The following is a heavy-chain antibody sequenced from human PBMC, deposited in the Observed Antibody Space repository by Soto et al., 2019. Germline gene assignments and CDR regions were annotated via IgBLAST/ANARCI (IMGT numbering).Heavy chain of an antibody. Sequence: QVQLVQSGPEVKKPGASVKVSCKTSGYTFTSYGIAWVRQAPGQGLEWMGWISTYKGNTNYALKFQGRVTMTTDTSTSTGYMELRSLRSDDTAVYYCATRSPAFDYWGQGTLVTVSS. CDR1: GYTFTSYG. CDR3: ATRSPAFDY. V-gene: IGHV1-18*01. CDR2: ISTYKGNT. J-gene: IGHJ4*02.